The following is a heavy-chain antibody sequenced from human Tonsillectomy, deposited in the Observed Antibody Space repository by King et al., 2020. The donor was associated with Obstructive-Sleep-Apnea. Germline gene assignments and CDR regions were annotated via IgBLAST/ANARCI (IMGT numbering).Heavy chain of an antibody. V-gene: IGHV3-30*04. Sequence: VQLVESGGGVVQPGRSLRLSCAASGFTFNSYAMHWVRQAPGKGLEWVALISYDGNYKYFADSVKGRFTISRDNSKNTLYLQMDSLRAEDTAVFYCVRAITGATLDLWGQGTLVTVSS. J-gene: IGHJ5*02. D-gene: IGHD1-7*01. CDR2: ISYDGNYK. CDR3: VRAITGATLDL. CDR1: GFTFNSYA.